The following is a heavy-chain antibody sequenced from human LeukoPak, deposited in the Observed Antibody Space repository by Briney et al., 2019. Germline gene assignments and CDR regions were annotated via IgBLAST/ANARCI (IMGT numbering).Heavy chain of an antibody. V-gene: IGHV4-59*01. Sequence: SETLPLTCTVSGGSISSYYWSWIRQPPGKGLEWIGYIYYSGSTNYNPSLKSRVTISVDTSKNQFSLKLSSVTAADTAVYYCARVQYCSSTSCPFDYWGQGTLVTVSS. CDR1: GGSISSYY. J-gene: IGHJ4*02. CDR2: IYYSGST. D-gene: IGHD2-2*01. CDR3: ARVQYCSSTSCPFDY.